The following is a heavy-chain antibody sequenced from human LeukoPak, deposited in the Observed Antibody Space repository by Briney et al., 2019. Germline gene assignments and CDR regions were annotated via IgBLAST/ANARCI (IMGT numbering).Heavy chain of an antibody. V-gene: IGHV1-69*05. CDR2: IIPIFGTA. J-gene: IGHJ4*02. D-gene: IGHD3-16*01. Sequence: ASVKVSCKASGGTFSSYAISWVRQAPGQGLEWMGGIIPIFGTANYAQKFQGRVTITTDESTSTAYMELSSLRSDDTAVYYCVLGGGEGVTRRGFFLDCGGRETLATV. CDR1: GGTFSSYA. CDR3: VLGGGEGVTRRGFFLDC.